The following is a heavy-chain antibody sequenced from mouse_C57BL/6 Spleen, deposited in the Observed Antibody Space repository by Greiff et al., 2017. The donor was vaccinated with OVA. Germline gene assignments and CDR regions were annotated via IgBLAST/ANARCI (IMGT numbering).Heavy chain of an antibody. CDR2: IYPGNSDT. D-gene: IGHD4-1*01. Sequence: WVNQRPGQGLEWIGAIYPGNSDTSYNQKFKGKAKLTAVTSASTAYMELSSLTNEDSAVYYCTRGSLTGRYAMDYWGQGTSVTVSS. CDR3: TRGSLTGRYAMDY. J-gene: IGHJ4*01. V-gene: IGHV1-5*01.